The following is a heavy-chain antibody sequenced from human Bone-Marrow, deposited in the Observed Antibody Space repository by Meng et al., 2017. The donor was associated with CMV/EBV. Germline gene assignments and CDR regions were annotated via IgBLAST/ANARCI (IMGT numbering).Heavy chain of an antibody. CDR3: ATGESSSYYYDP. CDR1: GGSINSNNYY. D-gene: IGHD6-6*01. CDR2: IYYSGDT. Sequence: SEPLSLTCTVSGGSINSNNYYWGWIRQPPGKGLEWIGSIYYSGDTYYNPSLKSRVTISKDTSKSQFSLKLRSVTAADTAVYYCATGESSSYYYDPWGQGTLVTVSS. V-gene: IGHV4-39*07. J-gene: IGHJ5*02.